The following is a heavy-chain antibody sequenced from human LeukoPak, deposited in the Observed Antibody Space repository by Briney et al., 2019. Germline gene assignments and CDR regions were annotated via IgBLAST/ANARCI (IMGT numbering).Heavy chain of an antibody. Sequence: GASVKVSCKASGFTFTSSAVQWVRQARGQRLEWIGWIVVGSGNTNYAQKFQERVTITRDMSTSTAYMELSSLRSEDTAVYYCAADRGSGPSLDYWGQGTLVTVSS. CDR2: IVVGSGNT. J-gene: IGHJ4*02. V-gene: IGHV1-58*01. CDR1: GFTFTSSA. CDR3: AADRGSGPSLDY. D-gene: IGHD1-26*01.